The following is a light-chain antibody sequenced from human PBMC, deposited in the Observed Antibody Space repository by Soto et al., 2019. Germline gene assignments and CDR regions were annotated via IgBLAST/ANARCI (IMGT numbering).Light chain of an antibody. CDR2: AAS. Sequence: DIPMTQSPSSLSASVGDRVTITCRATQGISNYLAWYQQKPGKVPKLLIYAASTLQSGVPSRFSGSGSGTDFTLTISSLQPEDVATYYCQRYISAPFTLGPGTNVHIK. CDR3: QRYISAPFT. V-gene: IGKV1-27*01. J-gene: IGKJ3*01. CDR1: QGISNY.